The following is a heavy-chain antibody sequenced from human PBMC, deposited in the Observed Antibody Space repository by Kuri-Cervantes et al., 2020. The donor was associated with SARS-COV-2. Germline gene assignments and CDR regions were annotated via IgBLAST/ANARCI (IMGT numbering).Heavy chain of an antibody. CDR1: GYTFTSYG. Sequence: ASVKVSCKASGYTFTSYGISWVRQAPGQGLEWMGWISAYNGNTNYAQKLQGRVTMTTDTSTSTAYMELSSLRSEDTAVYYCASLITIFGVVRAEYFQHWGQGTLVTVSS. J-gene: IGHJ1*01. CDR2: ISAYNGNT. D-gene: IGHD3-3*01. CDR3: ASLITIFGVVRAEYFQH. V-gene: IGHV1-18*04.